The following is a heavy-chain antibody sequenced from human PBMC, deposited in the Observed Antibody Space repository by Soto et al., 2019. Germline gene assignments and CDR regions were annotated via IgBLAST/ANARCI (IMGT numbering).Heavy chain of an antibody. J-gene: IGHJ4*02. V-gene: IGHV1-18*01. D-gene: IGHD6-6*01. CDR3: ARQEYSSSSGIAFDY. CDR2: ISAYNGNT. Sequence: GASVKVSCKASGYTFTSYGISWVRQAPGQGLEWMGWISAYNGNTNYAQKLQGRVTMTTDTSTSTAYMELRSLRSDDTAVYYCARQEYSSSSGIAFDYWGQGTLVTVSS. CDR1: GYTFTSYG.